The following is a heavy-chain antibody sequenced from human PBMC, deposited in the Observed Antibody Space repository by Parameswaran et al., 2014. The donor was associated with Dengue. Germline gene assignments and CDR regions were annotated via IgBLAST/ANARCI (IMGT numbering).Heavy chain of an antibody. CDR3: ARDGDAVIYTKTYKYYFDY. D-gene: IGHD5-24*01. Sequence: WVRQAPGQGLEWMGWINTNTGNPTYAQGFTGRFVFSLDTSVSTAYLQICSLKAEDTAVYYCARDGDAVIYTKTYKYYFDYWAREPWSPSPQ. V-gene: IGHV7-4-1*01. J-gene: IGHJ4*02. CDR2: INTNTGNP.